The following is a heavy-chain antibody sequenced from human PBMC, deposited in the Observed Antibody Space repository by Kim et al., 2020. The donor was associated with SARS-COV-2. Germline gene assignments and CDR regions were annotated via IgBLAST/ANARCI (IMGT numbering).Heavy chain of an antibody. D-gene: IGHD3-22*01. CDR3: AGQKKGIVVVMTGVYYYYGMDV. J-gene: IGHJ6*02. CDR2: IYYSGST. Sequence: SETLSLTCTVSGGSISSSSYYWGWIRQPPGKGLEWIGSIYYSGSTYYNPSLKSRVTISVDTSKNQFSLKLSSVTAADTAVYYCAGQKKGIVVVMTGVYYYYGMDVWGQGTTVTVSS. CDR1: GGSISSSSYY. V-gene: IGHV4-39*01.